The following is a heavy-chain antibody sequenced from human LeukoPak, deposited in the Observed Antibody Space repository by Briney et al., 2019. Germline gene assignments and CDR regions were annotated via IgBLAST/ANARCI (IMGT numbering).Heavy chain of an antibody. D-gene: IGHD6-13*01. Sequence: GGSLRLSCAASGFTFSTYGMHWVRQAPGKGLEWVAFIRNDGTIKYYAYSVKGRFTISRASSKNTLYLQMNSQRAEDTAVYYCAKTGRSSWGFFDYCGQGTLVTVSS. V-gene: IGHV3-30*02. J-gene: IGHJ4*02. CDR1: GFTFSTYG. CDR3: AKTGRSSWGFFDY. CDR2: IRNDGTIK.